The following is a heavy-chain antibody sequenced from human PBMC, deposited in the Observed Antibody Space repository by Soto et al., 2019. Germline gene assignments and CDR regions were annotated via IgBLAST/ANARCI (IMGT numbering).Heavy chain of an antibody. Sequence: ASVKVSCKASGYTFTSYGISWVRQAPGQGLEWMGWISAYNGNTNYAQKLQGRVTMTTDTSTSTAYMELRSLRSEDTAVYYCARAFWTKGGYYDSSGYPRYYFDYWGQGTLVTVSS. CDR3: ARAFWTKGGYYDSSGYPRYYFDY. CDR2: ISAYNGNT. V-gene: IGHV1-18*01. J-gene: IGHJ4*02. CDR1: GYTFTSYG. D-gene: IGHD3-22*01.